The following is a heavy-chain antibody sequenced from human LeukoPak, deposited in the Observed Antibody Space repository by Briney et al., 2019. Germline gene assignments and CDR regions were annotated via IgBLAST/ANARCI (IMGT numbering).Heavy chain of an antibody. Sequence: ASVNVSCKASGYTFTGYYMHWVRQAPGQGLEWMGWINPNSGGTNYAQKFQGWVTMTRDTSISTAYMELSRLRSDDTAVYYCARVRGVTTLGYWGQGTLVTVSS. CDR1: GYTFTGYY. D-gene: IGHD4-17*01. V-gene: IGHV1-2*04. CDR3: ARVRGVTTLGY. CDR2: INPNSGGT. J-gene: IGHJ4*02.